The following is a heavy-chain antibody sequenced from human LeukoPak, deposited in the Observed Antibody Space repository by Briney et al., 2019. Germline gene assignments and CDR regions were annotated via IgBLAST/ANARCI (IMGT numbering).Heavy chain of an antibody. CDR3: AREVAYSSGWYARIFVGNFDY. V-gene: IGHV1-2*06. J-gene: IGHJ4*02. CDR2: INPNSGGT. CDR1: GYTFTGHY. D-gene: IGHD6-19*01. Sequence: GASVKVSCKASGYTFTGHYMHWVRQAPGQGLEWMGRINPNSGGTNYAQKFQGRVTMTRDTSISTAYMELSRPRSDDTAVYYCAREVAYSSGWYARIFVGNFDYWGQGTLVTVSS.